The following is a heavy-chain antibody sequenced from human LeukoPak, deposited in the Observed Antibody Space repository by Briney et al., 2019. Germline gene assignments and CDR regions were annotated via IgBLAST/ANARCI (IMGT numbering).Heavy chain of an antibody. CDR3: ARCQARLSWFDS. Sequence: AEPLSLTCAVSGYSISSGYYWGWIRQPPGGGLEWIGRISDSGSTYYKPSLKSRVTVSVDTSKNQLSLKLSSVTAADTAVYYGARCQARLSWFDSWGQGTLVPVSS. J-gene: IGHJ5*01. CDR1: GYSISSGYY. D-gene: IGHD6-19*01. V-gene: IGHV4-38-2*01. CDR2: ISDSGST.